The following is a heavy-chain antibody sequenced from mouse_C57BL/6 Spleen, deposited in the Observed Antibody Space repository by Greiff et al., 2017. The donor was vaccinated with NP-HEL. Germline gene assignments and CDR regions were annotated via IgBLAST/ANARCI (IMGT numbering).Heavy chain of an antibody. CDR3: ARYERPAQAMDY. J-gene: IGHJ4*01. V-gene: IGHV7-3*01. D-gene: IGHD3-2*02. CDR2: IRNKANGYTT. Sequence: EVMLVESGGGLVQPGGSLSLSCAASGFTFTDYYMSWVRQPPGKALEWLGFIRNKANGYTTEYSASVKGRFTISRDNSQSILYLQMNALRAEDSATYYCARYERPAQAMDYWGQGTSVTVSS. CDR1: GFTFTDYY.